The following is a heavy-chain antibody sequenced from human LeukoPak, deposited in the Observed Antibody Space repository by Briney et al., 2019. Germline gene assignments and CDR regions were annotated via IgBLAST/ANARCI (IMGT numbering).Heavy chain of an antibody. CDR3: ARDNDSRDPPHFDY. CDR1: GGTFSDYA. Sequence: ASVKVSCKASGGTFSDYALNWVRQAPGQGLEWMGVFIPILGTANCTQKFQDRVTITADISTNTVNMELSSLRSEDTAVYYCARDNDSRDPPHFDYWGQGTLVTVSS. CDR2: FIPILGTA. D-gene: IGHD3-16*01. J-gene: IGHJ4*02. V-gene: IGHV1-69*10.